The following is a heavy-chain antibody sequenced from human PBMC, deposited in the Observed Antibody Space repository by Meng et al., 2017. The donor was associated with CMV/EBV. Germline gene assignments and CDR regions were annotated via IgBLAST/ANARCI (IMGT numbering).Heavy chain of an antibody. J-gene: IGHJ4*02. CDR2: IYYSGST. CDR1: GGSISSGDYY. V-gene: IGHV4-30-4*08. Sequence: VQLQASGPGLVKPSHTLSLPCTVSGGSISSGDYYWSWIRQPPGKGLEWIGYIYYSGSTYYNPSLKSRVTISVDTSKNQFSLKLSSVTAADTAVYYCARVGRTSCYDYWGQGTLVTVSS. CDR3: ARVGRTSCYDY. D-gene: IGHD2-2*01.